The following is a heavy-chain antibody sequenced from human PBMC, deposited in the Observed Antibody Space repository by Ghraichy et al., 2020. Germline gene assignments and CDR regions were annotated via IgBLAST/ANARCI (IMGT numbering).Heavy chain of an antibody. CDR2: VYYRRST. CDR1: GGHIRNHC. CDR3: ARHFPHRFPNRGYYYYMVV. J-gene: IGHJ6*03. D-gene: IGHD2-21*01. V-gene: IGHV4-59*08. Sequence: SETLSLTCSVPGGHIRNHCWSWIRQPPGKGREWIADVYYRRSTDYNPTLNSRVTISVDTAKNQFSLELNSLTAADTTVYYCARHFPHRFPNRGYYYYMVVCSKATTVTVPS.